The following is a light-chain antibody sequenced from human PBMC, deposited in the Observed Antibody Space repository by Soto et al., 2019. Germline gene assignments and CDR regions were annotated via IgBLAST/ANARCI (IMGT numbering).Light chain of an antibody. J-gene: IGLJ2*01. CDR3: QSYDSSLSAHVV. V-gene: IGLV1-40*01. Sequence: QCVLTQPPSVSGAPGQRVTISWTGSSSNIGAGYDVHWYQQLPGTAPKLLIYGNSNRPSGVPDRFSGSKSGTSASLAITGLQAEDEADYYCQSYDSSLSAHVVFGGGTKLTVL. CDR1: SSNIGAGYD. CDR2: GNS.